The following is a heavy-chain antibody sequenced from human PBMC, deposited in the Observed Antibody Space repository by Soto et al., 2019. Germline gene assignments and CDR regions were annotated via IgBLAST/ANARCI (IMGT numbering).Heavy chain of an antibody. CDR3: AKDISRGPTNSYDNWTGPDY. J-gene: IGHJ4*02. CDR2: ISWDGSNR. CDR1: GFTFDEYA. D-gene: IGHD3-9*01. V-gene: IGHV3-43D*04. Sequence: GGSLRLSCAASGFTFDEYAMHWVRQPPGKGLEWVSLISWDGSNRYYADSVQGRFTISRDNSKYSLYLEMNSLRPEDTALYYCAKDISRGPTNSYDNWTGPDYWGQGTLVTVSS.